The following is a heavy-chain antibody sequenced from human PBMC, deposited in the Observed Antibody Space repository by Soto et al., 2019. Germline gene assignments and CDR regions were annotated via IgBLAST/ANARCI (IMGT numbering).Heavy chain of an antibody. CDR2: IYYDDGST. CDR3: ASGQQVILRYYYGLDV. Sequence: EVQLVETGGGLIQPGGSLRLSCAVSGFTVSTNYMSWVRQAPGKGLEWVSVIYYDDGSTYYADSVKGRFSISRDSSRNTLYLQMNSLRAEDTAVYYCASGQQVILRYYYGLDVWGQGTTVTLSS. J-gene: IGHJ6*02. CDR1: GFTVSTNY. V-gene: IGHV3-53*02. D-gene: IGHD6-13*01.